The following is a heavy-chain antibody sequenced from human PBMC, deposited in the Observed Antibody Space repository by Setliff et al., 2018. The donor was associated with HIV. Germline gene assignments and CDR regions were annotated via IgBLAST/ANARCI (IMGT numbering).Heavy chain of an antibody. D-gene: IGHD6-6*01. CDR3: ARDPTGGAARFDY. V-gene: IGHV1-2*02. Sequence: GASVKVSCKASGYTFSDYYLHWVRQAPGQAIEWMGWINPLSDATKFSHKFQRRLTITADESTNTAYMELSSLESEDTAVYYCARDPTGGAARFDYWGQGTLVTVSS. J-gene: IGHJ4*02. CDR1: GYTFSDYY. CDR2: INPLSDAT.